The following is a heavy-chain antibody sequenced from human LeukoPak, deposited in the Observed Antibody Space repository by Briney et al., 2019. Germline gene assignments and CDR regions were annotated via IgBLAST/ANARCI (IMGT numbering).Heavy chain of an antibody. Sequence: PGGSLRLSCAASGFTFDDHGMSWVRQAPGKGLEWVSGINWNGDSTGYADSVKGRFTISRDNAKNSLYLQMNSLRAEDTALYYCARDDCSGGSCLTTPYFDYWGQGTLVTVSS. D-gene: IGHD2-15*01. V-gene: IGHV3-20*04. CDR2: INWNGDST. CDR1: GFTFDDHG. J-gene: IGHJ4*02. CDR3: ARDDCSGGSCLTTPYFDY.